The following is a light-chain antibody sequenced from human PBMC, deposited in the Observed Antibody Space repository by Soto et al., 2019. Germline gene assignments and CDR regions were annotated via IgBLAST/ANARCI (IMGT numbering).Light chain of an antibody. Sequence: EIVLTQSPATLSLSPGERATLSCRASQSISSFLTWYQHKPGQAPRLLIYDASKRATGIPARFSGRGSGTYFTLTISSLEPEDFGVYYCQQRSNWYTFGPGTKLEIK. V-gene: IGKV3-11*01. J-gene: IGKJ2*01. CDR2: DAS. CDR1: QSISSF. CDR3: QQRSNWYT.